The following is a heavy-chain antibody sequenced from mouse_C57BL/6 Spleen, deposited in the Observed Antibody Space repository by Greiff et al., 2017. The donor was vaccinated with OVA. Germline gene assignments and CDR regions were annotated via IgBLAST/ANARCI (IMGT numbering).Heavy chain of an antibody. CDR2: IDPETGGT. D-gene: IGHD1-1*01. J-gene: IGHJ2*01. Sequence: VQLQHSGAELVRPGASVTLSCKASGYTFTDYEMHWVKQTPVHGLEWIGAIDPETGGTAYNQKFKGKAILTADKSSSTAYMELRSLTSEDSAVYYCTRDYGSSYWGQGTTLTVSS. V-gene: IGHV1-15*01. CDR1: GYTFTDYE. CDR3: TRDYGSSY.